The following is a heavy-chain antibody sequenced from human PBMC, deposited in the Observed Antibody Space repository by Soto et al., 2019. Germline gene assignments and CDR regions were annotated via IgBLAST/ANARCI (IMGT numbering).Heavy chain of an antibody. D-gene: IGHD3-22*01. Sequence: GGSLRLSCAASGFTFSSYGMHWVRQAPGKGLEWVAVISNDGSNKYYTGSVKGRFTISRDNSKNTLYLQMNSLRAEDTAVYYCAKTLYYYDSSGYQWGQGTLVTVSS. J-gene: IGHJ4*02. CDR2: ISNDGSNK. CDR1: GFTFSSYG. V-gene: IGHV3-30*18. CDR3: AKTLYYYDSSGYQ.